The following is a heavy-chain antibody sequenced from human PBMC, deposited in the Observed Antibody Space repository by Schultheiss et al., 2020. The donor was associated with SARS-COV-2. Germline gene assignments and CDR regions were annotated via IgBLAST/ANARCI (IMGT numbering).Heavy chain of an antibody. J-gene: IGHJ4*02. CDR3: ARGNGWYFY. CDR1: GGSISSNNNF. D-gene: IGHD6-19*01. V-gene: IGHV4-39*07. Sequence: SETLSLTCSVSGGSISSNNNFWAWIRQPPGKGLEWIGSVSYSGTTYHNPSLESRVTISIDTSKNQFSLNLSSVTAADSAVYYCARGNGWYFYWGQGTQVT. CDR2: VSYSGTT.